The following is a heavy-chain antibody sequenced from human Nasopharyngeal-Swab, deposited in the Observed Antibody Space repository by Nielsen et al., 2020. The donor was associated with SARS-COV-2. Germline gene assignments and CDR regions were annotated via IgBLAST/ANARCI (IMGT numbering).Heavy chain of an antibody. CDR1: GYSISSGYY. D-gene: IGHD5-18*01. Sequence: SETLSLTCTVSGYSISSGYYWAWIRQPPGKGLEWIGRIYHGGSTYYTPSLESRVTISVDTSNHHFSLKLTSVTAADTAVYYCARELSNTPKYNWFEPWGQGTLVTVSS. J-gene: IGHJ5*02. CDR2: IYHGGST. V-gene: IGHV4-38-2*02. CDR3: ARELSNTPKYNWFEP.